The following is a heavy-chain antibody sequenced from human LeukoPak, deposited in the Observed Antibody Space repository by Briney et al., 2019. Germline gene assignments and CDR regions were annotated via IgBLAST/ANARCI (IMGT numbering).Heavy chain of an antibody. V-gene: IGHV4-59*01. J-gene: IGHJ5*02. CDR3: ARYDYGDCWFDP. Sequence: SETLSPTCTVSGGSMNNYYWSWIRQAPGKGLEWIGYISDSGSTNYNPSLRSRVTISVDTSKNQFSLKLSSVTAADTALYYCARYDYGDCWFDPWGQGTLVTVSS. CDR1: GGSMNNYY. CDR2: ISDSGST. D-gene: IGHD4-17*01.